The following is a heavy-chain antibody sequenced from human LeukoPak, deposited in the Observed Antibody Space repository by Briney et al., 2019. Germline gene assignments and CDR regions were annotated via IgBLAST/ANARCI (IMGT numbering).Heavy chain of an antibody. V-gene: IGHV1-2*02. Sequence: ASVKVSCKASGYTFTGYYMHWMRQAPGQGLEWMGWINPNSGGTNYAQKFQGRVTMTRDTSISTAYMELSRLRSDDTAVYYCARRSAADPPPFDYWGQGTLVTVSS. CDR2: INPNSGGT. J-gene: IGHJ4*02. CDR1: GYTFTGYY. CDR3: ARRSAADPPPFDY. D-gene: IGHD6-13*01.